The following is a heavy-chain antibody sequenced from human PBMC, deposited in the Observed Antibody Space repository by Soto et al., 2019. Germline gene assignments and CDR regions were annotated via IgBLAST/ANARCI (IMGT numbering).Heavy chain of an antibody. CDR1: GFTFSSYW. CDR3: ARETYRGFYFDY. CDR2: IKQDGSEK. D-gene: IGHD4-4*01. J-gene: IGHJ4*02. Sequence: GGSLRLSCAASGFTFSSYWMSWVRQAPGKGLEWVANIKQDGSEKYYVDSVTGRFTISRDNAKNTLYLQMNSLRVEDTALYYCARETYRGFYFDYWGQGTLVTVSS. V-gene: IGHV3-7*01.